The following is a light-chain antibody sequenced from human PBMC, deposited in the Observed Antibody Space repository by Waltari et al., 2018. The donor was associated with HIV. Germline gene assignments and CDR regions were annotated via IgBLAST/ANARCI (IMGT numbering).Light chain of an antibody. CDR1: SSDVGAYNY. CDR2: EVT. Sequence: QSALTQPPSASGSPGQSVTISCTGTSSDVGAYNYVSRYKQHPGKAPKLMIYEVTKRPSGVPARFSGSKSGNTASLTVSGLQAEDEADYYCSSYAGGRGGVFGTGTTVTVL. J-gene: IGLJ1*01. V-gene: IGLV2-8*01. CDR3: SSYAGGRGGV.